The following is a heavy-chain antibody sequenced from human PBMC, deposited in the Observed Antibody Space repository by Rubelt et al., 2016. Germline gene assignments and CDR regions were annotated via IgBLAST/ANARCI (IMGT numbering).Heavy chain of an antibody. J-gene: IGHJ4*02. V-gene: IGHV4-39*01. CDR2: IYFSGSP. CDR3: ARPAHDYGDYYFDY. CDR1: GGSISSSSYY. D-gene: IGHD4-17*01. Sequence: QLQLQESGPGLVKPSETLSLTCTVSGGSISSSSYYWGWIRQPPGKGLEWIGSIYFSGSPYYNPSLEMRVNISVDTAKNHVSLQLSSVTAAETAVYYCARPAHDYGDYYFDYWGQGTLVTVSS.